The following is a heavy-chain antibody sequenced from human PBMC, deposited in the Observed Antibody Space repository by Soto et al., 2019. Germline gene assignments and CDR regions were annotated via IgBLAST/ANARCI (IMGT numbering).Heavy chain of an antibody. J-gene: IGHJ6*02. V-gene: IGHV4-4*02. Sequence: QVQLQESGPGLVKPSGTLSLTCAVAGGSISSSNGWSWVLQPPGTGLEWIGEIYHSGSTNYNPSLKSRVTISVDKAKNQCSLKLSSVTAADTAVYYCARVSGSYYYGMDVWGQGTTVTVSS. D-gene: IGHD1-26*01. CDR3: ARVSGSYYYGMDV. CDR2: IYHSGST. CDR1: GGSISSSNG.